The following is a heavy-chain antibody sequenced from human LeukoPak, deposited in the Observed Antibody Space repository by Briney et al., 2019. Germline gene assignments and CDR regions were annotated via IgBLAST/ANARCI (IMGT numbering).Heavy chain of an antibody. CDR2: INHSGST. V-gene: IGHV4-34*01. CDR1: GGSFSGYY. CDR3: ARHMGYSYYNNWFDP. J-gene: IGHJ5*02. Sequence: SETLSLTCAVYGGSFSGYYWSWIRQPPGKGLEWIGEINHSGSTNYNPSLKSRVTISVDTSKNQFSLKLSSVTAADTAVYYCARHMGYSYYNNWFDPWGQGTLVTVSS. D-gene: IGHD5-18*01.